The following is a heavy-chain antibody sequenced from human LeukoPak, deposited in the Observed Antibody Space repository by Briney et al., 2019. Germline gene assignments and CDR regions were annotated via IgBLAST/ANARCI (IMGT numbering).Heavy chain of an antibody. J-gene: IGHJ3*02. D-gene: IGHD3-10*01. CDR2: MNPNSGNT. Sequence: GASVKVSCKASGYTFISYDINWVRQATGQGLEWMGWMNPNSGNTGYAQKFQGRVTMTRNTSISTAYMELSSLRSEDTAVYYCARGVVLWFGELGAFDIWGQGTMVTVSS. V-gene: IGHV1-8*01. CDR1: GYTFISYD. CDR3: ARGVVLWFGELGAFDI.